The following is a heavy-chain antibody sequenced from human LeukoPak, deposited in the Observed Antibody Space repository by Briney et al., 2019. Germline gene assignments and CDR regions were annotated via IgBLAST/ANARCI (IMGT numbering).Heavy chain of an antibody. J-gene: IGHJ4*02. CDR3: VRGYSSSWYLAAHDY. D-gene: IGHD6-13*01. Sequence: SSETLSLTCTVSGGSISSYYWSWIRQPPGKGLEWIGYIYYSGSTSYNPSLKSRVTISVDTSENQFSLKLSSVTAADTAVYYCVRGYSSSWYLAAHDYWGQGTLVTVSS. CDR1: GGSISSYY. CDR2: IYYSGST. V-gene: IGHV4-59*08.